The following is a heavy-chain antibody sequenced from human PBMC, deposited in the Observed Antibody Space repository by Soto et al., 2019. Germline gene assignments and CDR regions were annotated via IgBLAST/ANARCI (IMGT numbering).Heavy chain of an antibody. CDR3: ATERLTSPTLLRFLEWLPTFDP. J-gene: IGHJ5*02. CDR1: GYTLTELS. CDR2: FDPEDGET. D-gene: IGHD3-3*01. V-gene: IGHV1-24*01. Sequence: ASVKVSCKVSGYTLTELSMHWVRQAPGKGLEWMGGFDPEDGETIYAQKFQGRVTMTEDTSTDTAYMELSSPRSEDTAVYYCATERLTSPTLLRFLEWLPTFDPWGQGTLVTVSS.